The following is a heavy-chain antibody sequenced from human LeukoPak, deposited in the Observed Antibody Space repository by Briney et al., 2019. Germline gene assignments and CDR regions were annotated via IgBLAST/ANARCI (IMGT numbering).Heavy chain of an antibody. D-gene: IGHD6-6*01. J-gene: IGHJ4*02. Sequence: GASVKVSCKASGYTFTSYYMHWVRQAPGQGLEWMGIINPSGGSTSYAQKFQGRVTMTRDMSTSTVYMELSSLRSEDTAVYYCARDESSTALDYWGQGTLVTVSS. CDR1: GYTFTSYY. V-gene: IGHV1-46*01. CDR3: ARDESSTALDY. CDR2: INPSGGST.